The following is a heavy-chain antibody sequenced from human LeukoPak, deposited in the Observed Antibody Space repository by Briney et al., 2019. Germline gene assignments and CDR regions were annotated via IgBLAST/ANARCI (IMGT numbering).Heavy chain of an antibody. CDR1: GFTFSNAW. D-gene: IGHD3-10*01. V-gene: IGHV3-15*01. CDR3: TTNYYGSGSSQNFDY. J-gene: IGHJ4*02. CDR2: IKSKTDGGTT. Sequence: GGSLRLSCAASGFTFSNAWMNWVRQAPGKGLEWVGRIKSKTDGGTTDYAAPVKGRFTISRDDSKNTLYLQMNSLKTEDTAVYYCTTNYYGSGSSQNFDYWGQGTLVTVSS.